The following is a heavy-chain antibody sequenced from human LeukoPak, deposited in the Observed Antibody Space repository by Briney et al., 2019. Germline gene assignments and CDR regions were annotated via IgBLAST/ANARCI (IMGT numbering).Heavy chain of an antibody. Sequence: GGSLRLSCAASGFTFSSYWMHWVRQAPGKGLVWVSRITTDGSSTTYADSVKGRFTISRDNAKNTLYLQMNSLRAEDTAVYYCAIATGDYWGQGTLVTVSS. CDR1: GFTFSSYW. D-gene: IGHD3-10*01. V-gene: IGHV3-74*01. CDR2: ITTDGSST. J-gene: IGHJ4*02. CDR3: AIATGDY.